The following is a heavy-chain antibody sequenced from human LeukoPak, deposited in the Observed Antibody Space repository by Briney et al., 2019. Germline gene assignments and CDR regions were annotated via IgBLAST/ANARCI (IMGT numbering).Heavy chain of an antibody. CDR2: IYHTGTT. Sequence: PSETLSLTCTVSGYSIISDYSWGWIRQPPGKGLEWIGNIYHTGTTHYNPSLQSRVAISVDTSETQFSLKLSSVTAADTAVYYCARRARITISSGYFDYWGQGTLVTVSS. J-gene: IGHJ4*02. CDR3: ARRARITISSGYFDY. D-gene: IGHD3-3*01. V-gene: IGHV4-38-2*02. CDR1: GYSIISDYS.